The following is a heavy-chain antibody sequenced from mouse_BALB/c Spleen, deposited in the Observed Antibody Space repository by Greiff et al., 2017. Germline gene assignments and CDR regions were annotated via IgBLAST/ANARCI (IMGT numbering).Heavy chain of an antibody. CDR3: ARQGYYGSSYGAMDY. CDR2: ISNGGGST. V-gene: IGHV5-12-2*01. Sequence: EVNLVESGGGLVQPGGSLKLSCAASGFTFSSYTMSWVRQTPEKRLEWVAYISNGGGSTYYPDTVKGRFTISRDNAKNTLYLQMSSLKSEDTAMYYCARQGYYGSSYGAMDYWGQGTSVTVSS. CDR1: GFTFSSYT. D-gene: IGHD1-1*01. J-gene: IGHJ4*01.